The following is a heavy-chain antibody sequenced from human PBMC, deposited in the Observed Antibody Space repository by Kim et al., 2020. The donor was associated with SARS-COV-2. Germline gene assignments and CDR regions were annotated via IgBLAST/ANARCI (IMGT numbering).Heavy chain of an antibody. CDR2: ISWDGGST. CDR3: VGGRSSSWAIDY. D-gene: IGHD6-13*01. CDR1: GFTFDDYT. J-gene: IGHJ4*02. Sequence: GGSLRLSCAASGFTFDDYTMHWVRQAPGKGLEWVSLISWDGGSTYYADSVKGRFTISRDNSKNSLYLQMNSLRTEDTALYYCVGGRSSSWAIDYWGQGTLVTVSS. V-gene: IGHV3-43*01.